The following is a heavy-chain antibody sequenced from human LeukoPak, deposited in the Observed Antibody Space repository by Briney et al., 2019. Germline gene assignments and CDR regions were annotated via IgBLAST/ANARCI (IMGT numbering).Heavy chain of an antibody. D-gene: IGHD3-22*01. Sequence: ASVKVSCKASGGTFSSYTISWVRQAPGQGLEWMGRIIPILGIANYAQKSQGRVTITADKSTSTAYMELSSLRSEDTAVYYCARGWEYYYDSSGCWFDPWGQGTLVTVSS. CDR2: IIPILGIA. V-gene: IGHV1-69*02. J-gene: IGHJ5*02. CDR1: GGTFSSYT. CDR3: ARGWEYYYDSSGCWFDP.